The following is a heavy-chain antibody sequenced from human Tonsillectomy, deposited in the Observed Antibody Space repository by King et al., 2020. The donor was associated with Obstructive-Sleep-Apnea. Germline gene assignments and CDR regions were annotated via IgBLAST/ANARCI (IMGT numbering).Heavy chain of an antibody. CDR1: GFXFYSYT. CDR3: ARDPNDYYDSSGDY. D-gene: IGHD3-22*01. CDR2: ITSSSTYI. V-gene: IGHV3-21*01. J-gene: IGHJ4*02. Sequence: VQLVESGGGLVKPGGSLXLSCAXSGFXFYSYTMNWVRQAPGKGLEWVSSITSSSTYIYYTDSVKGRFTISRDNAKNSLYLQMNSLRAEDTAVYFCARDPNDYYDSSGDYWGQGTXVTVSS.